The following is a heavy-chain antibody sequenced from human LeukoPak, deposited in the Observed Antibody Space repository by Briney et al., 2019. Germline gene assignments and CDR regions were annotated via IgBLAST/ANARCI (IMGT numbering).Heavy chain of an antibody. V-gene: IGHV3-30*18. CDR3: AKESNYYGSGKDGMDV. CDR2: ISYDGSNK. Sequence: GGSLRLSCAASGFTFSSYGMHWVRQAPGKGLEWVAVISYDGSNKYYADSVKGRFTISRDNSKDTLYLQMNSLRAEDTAVYYCAKESNYYGSGKDGMDVWGQGTTVTVSS. CDR1: GFTFSSYG. J-gene: IGHJ6*02. D-gene: IGHD3-10*01.